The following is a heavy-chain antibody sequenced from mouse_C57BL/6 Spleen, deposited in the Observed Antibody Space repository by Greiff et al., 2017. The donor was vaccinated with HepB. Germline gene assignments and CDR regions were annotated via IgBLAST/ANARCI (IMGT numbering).Heavy chain of an antibody. Sequence: VQLQQSGPELVKPGASVKISCKASGYSFTGYYMNWVKQSPEKSLEWIGEINPSTGGTTYNQKFKAKATLTVDKSSSTAYMQLKSLTSEDSAVYYCALANWERGFAYWGQGTLVTVAA. CDR1: GYSFTGYY. CDR2: INPSTGGT. J-gene: IGHJ3*01. V-gene: IGHV1-42*01. CDR3: ALANWERGFAY. D-gene: IGHD4-1*01.